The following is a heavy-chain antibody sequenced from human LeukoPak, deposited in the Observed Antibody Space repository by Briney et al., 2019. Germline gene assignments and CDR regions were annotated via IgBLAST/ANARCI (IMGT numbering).Heavy chain of an antibody. J-gene: IGHJ6*03. CDR2: INPSGGST. Sequence: ASVKVSCKASGYTFTSYYMHWVRQAPGQGLEWMGIINPSGGSTSYAQKFQGRVTMTRDMSTSTVYMELSSLRSEDTAVYYCARDFVVVVANNYYYYYMDVWGKGTTVTVSS. CDR1: GYTFTSYY. CDR3: ARDFVVVVANNYYYYYMDV. D-gene: IGHD2-15*01. V-gene: IGHV1-46*01.